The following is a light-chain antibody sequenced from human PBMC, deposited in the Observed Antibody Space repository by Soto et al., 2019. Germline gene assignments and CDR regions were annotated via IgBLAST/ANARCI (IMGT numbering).Light chain of an antibody. J-gene: IGLJ1*01. Sequence: QSVLTQPASVSGSPGQSITISCTGTSSDVGAYNSVSWYQQYPGKAPKLMIYEVKNRPSGVSNRFSGSRSGSTASLTISGLQAEDEADYYCSSYTTNSTGAYVFGTGTKLTVL. CDR1: SSDVGAYNS. V-gene: IGLV2-14*01. CDR3: SSYTTNSTGAYV. CDR2: EVK.